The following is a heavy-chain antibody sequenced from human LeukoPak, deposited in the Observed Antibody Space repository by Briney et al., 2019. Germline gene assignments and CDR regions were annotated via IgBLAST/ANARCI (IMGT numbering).Heavy chain of an antibody. CDR2: IYTSGST. V-gene: IGHV4-61*02. J-gene: IGHJ4*02. CDR1: GGSISSGSDY. Sequence: PSETLSLTCTVSGGSISSGSDYWSWIRQPAGKGLEWIGRIYTSGSTNYNPSLKSRVTISVDTSKNQFSLKLSSVTAADTAVYYCARATYSSIDYWGQGTLVTVSS. CDR3: ARATYSSIDY. D-gene: IGHD5-18*01.